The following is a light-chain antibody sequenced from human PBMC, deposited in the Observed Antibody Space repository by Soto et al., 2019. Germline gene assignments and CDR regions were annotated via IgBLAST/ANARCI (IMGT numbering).Light chain of an antibody. CDR2: GAS. Sequence: DIVLTQSPGTLSLSPGERATLSCRASQSVSSSYLAWYQQKPGQAPRLLIYGASSRATGIPDRFSGSGSGTVFTLTISRMEPEDFAVYYCQQYGSSLLFTFGPWTKVDSK. V-gene: IGKV3-20*01. J-gene: IGKJ3*01. CDR3: QQYGSSLLFT. CDR1: QSVSSSY.